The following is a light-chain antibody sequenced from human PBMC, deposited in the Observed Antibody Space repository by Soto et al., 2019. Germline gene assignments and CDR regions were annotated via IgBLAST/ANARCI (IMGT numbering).Light chain of an antibody. J-gene: IGKJ4*01. Sequence: EIVLTQSPATLSLSPGERATLSCRASQSVSSYLAWYQQKPGQAPRLLIYDTSNWATGIPARFSGSGSGTDFTLTISYLEPEDFALYYCQQRSNWPLTFGGGTKVEIK. CDR3: QQRSNWPLT. V-gene: IGKV3-11*01. CDR1: QSVSSY. CDR2: DTS.